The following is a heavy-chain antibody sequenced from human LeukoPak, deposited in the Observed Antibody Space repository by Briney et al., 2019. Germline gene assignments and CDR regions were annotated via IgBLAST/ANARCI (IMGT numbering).Heavy chain of an antibody. CDR1: GFTFSTYV. Sequence: GGSLRLSCSVSGFTFSTYVMDLVRQAPGKGLEYVSAIIINGDNTYYADSVKGRFTISRDNSKNTLYLQMSSLRGDETAVYYCVRGTGYWGQGTLVTVSS. CDR3: VRGTGY. J-gene: IGHJ4*02. CDR2: IIINGDNT. V-gene: IGHV3-64D*06.